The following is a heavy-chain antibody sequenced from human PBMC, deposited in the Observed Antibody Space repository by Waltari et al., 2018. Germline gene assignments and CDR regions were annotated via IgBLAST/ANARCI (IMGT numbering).Heavy chain of an antibody. Sequence: EVQLVESGGGLIQPGGSLRLSCAASGFTVSSNYMSWVRQAPGKGLEWVSVIYRGGRTCCADSVKGRFTISRDNSKNTLDLQMNSLRVEATAVYYCARGRDYDSSGAPFGHWGHGTLVTVSS. CDR2: IYRGGRT. CDR3: ARGRDYDSSGAPFGH. J-gene: IGHJ1*01. CDR1: GFTVSSNY. V-gene: IGHV3-53*01. D-gene: IGHD3-22*01.